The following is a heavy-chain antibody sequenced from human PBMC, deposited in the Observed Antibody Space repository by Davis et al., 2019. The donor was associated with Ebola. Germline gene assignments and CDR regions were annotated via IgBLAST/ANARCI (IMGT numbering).Heavy chain of an antibody. J-gene: IGHJ4*02. CDR3: ARGNDDYLSLDY. V-gene: IGHV4-59*11. Sequence: SETLSLTCTVSGGSISNHYWSWIRQHPGKAPEWIGYVYYSGYTDYNPSLRGRVTISVDTSKDQFSLRLHSVTAADTAVYYCARGNDDYLSLDYWGQGTLVTVSS. D-gene: IGHD4-17*01. CDR2: VYYSGYT. CDR1: GGSISNHY.